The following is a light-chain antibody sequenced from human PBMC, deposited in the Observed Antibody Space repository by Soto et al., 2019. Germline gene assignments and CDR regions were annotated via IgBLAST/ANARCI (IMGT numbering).Light chain of an antibody. Sequence: QSALTQPPSASGSPGQSVTISCTGTSSDLGDYDYVSWYQQHPGRAPKLLIYEVNERPSWVPDRFSGSKSGNTASLTVTGLQAEDEADYYCSSYAGSNNLIFGGGTKLTVL. CDR3: SSYAGSNNLI. CDR2: EVN. V-gene: IGLV2-8*01. CDR1: SSDLGDYDY. J-gene: IGLJ2*01.